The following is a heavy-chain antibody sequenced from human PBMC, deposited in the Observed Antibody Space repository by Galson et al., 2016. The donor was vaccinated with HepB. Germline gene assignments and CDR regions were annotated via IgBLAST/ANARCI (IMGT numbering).Heavy chain of an antibody. D-gene: IGHD5-12*01. CDR3: ARDLGGYSGYGGNYFGMDV. Sequence: SLRLSCAAFGFIFNNYAMHWVRLDQGKGLEWVAVISVDGSIKYYADSVKGRFTISRDNSKSTVNLHMNSLRHEDTAVYYCARDLGGYSGYGGNYFGMDVWGQGTTVTVS. J-gene: IGHJ6*02. CDR2: ISVDGSIK. V-gene: IGHV3-30-3*01. CDR1: GFIFNNYA.